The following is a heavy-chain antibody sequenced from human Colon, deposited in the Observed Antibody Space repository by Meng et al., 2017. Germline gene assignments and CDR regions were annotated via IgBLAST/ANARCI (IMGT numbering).Heavy chain of an antibody. J-gene: IGHJ3*02. CDR2: IWYDGSNE. CDR3: ARSRGNFGAFDI. Sequence: QVPWVGCWGGWVQPGRSLRLSCSASGFTFISYGMHWVRQAPGKGLDRVAMIWYDGSNEDYADSVKGRFTVSRDNSKNTLYLQMNSLRAEDTALYYCARSRGNFGAFDIWGQGTMVTVSS. CDR1: GFTFISYG. V-gene: IGHV3-33*01. D-gene: IGHD1-7*01.